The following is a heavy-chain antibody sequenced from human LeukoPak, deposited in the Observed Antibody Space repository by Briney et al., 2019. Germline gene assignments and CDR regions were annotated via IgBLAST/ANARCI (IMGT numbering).Heavy chain of an antibody. D-gene: IGHD3-16*02. CDR3: AKDDYDYVWGSYRYGVGGGFDY. Sequence: GGSLRLSCAASGFTFSSYAMSWVRQAPGKGLEWVSAISGSGGSTYYADSVKGRFTISRDNSKNTLYLQMNSLRAEDTAVYYCAKDDYDYVWGSYRYGVGGGFDYWGQGTLVTVSS. CDR2: ISGSGGST. V-gene: IGHV3-23*01. CDR1: GFTFSSYA. J-gene: IGHJ4*02.